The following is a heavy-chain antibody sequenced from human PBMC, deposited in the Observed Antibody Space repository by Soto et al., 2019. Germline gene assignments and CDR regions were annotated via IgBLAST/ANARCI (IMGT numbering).Heavy chain of an antibody. CDR1: GGSISSSSYY. V-gene: IGHV4-39*01. CDR3: ARQRGYSGYDYYYMDV. D-gene: IGHD5-12*01. CDR2: IYYSGST. Sequence: SATLSLTCTVSGGSISSSSYYWGWIRQPPGKGLKRIGSIYYSGSTYYNPSLKSRVTISVDTSKNQFSLKLSSVTAADTAVYYCARQRGYSGYDYYYMDVWGKGTTVTGSS. J-gene: IGHJ6*03.